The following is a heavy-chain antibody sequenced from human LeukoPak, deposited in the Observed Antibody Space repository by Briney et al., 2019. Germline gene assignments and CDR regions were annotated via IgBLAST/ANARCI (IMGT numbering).Heavy chain of an antibody. V-gene: IGHV3-7*01. CDR2: IKQDGSEK. J-gene: IGHJ4*02. D-gene: IGHD1-26*01. Sequence: GGSLRLSCAASGFTFSSYWMSWVRQAPGKGLEWVANIKQDGSEKYYVDSVKGRFTISRDNAKNSLYLQTNSLRAEDTAVYYCAREPNMKWELPQIDYWGQGTLVTASS. CDR3: AREPNMKWELPQIDY. CDR1: GFTFSSYW.